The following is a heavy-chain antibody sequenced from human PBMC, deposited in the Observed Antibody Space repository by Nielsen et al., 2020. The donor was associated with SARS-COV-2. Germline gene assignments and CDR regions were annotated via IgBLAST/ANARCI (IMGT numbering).Heavy chain of an antibody. CDR1: GFTISSSF. D-gene: IGHD6-19*01. CDR2: IYTDGST. CDR3: TKVPNSSGPPLFYGMDV. V-gene: IGHV3-66*01. J-gene: IGHJ6*02. Sequence: GESLKISCGASGFTISSSFMSWVRQAAGKGLDWVSVIYTDGSTSHADSVKGRFTISRDNSKNTLYLQMNSLRAEDTAIYYCTKVPNSSGPPLFYGMDVWGQGTTVIVSS.